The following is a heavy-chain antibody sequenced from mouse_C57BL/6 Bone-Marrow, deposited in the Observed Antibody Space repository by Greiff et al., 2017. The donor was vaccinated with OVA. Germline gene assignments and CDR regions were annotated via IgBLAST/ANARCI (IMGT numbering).Heavy chain of an antibody. CDR2: IRSKSNNYAT. Sequence: EVKLVESGGGLVQPKGSLKLSCAASGFSFNTYAMNWVRQAPGKGLEWVARIRSKSNNYATYYADSVKDRFTISRDDSESMLYLQMNNLKTEDTAMYYCVSAYYSNYELWGTGTTVTVSS. V-gene: IGHV10-1*01. CDR1: GFSFNTYA. D-gene: IGHD2-5*01. J-gene: IGHJ1*03. CDR3: VSAYYSNYEL.